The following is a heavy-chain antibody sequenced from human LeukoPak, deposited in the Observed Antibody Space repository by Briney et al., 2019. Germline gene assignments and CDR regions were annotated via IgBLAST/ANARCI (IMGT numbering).Heavy chain of an antibody. CDR2: IIPLSGTV. CDR3: ARFDPGVHPGDY. V-gene: IGHV1-69*13. CDR1: GGTFSNYG. J-gene: IGHJ4*02. Sequence: RASVKVSCKASGGTFSNYGIGWVRQAPGQGLEWMGGIIPLSGTVNYAQNLQGRVTITADESTTTAYMELSSLRSDDTAVYYCARFDPGVHPGDYWGQGTLVTVSS. D-gene: IGHD3-9*01.